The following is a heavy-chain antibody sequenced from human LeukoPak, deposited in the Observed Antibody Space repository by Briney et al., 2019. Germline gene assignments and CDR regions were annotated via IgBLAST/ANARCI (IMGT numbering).Heavy chain of an antibody. CDR2: ISSSGGNT. D-gene: IGHD2-2*01. V-gene: IGHV3-23*01. Sequence: GGSLRLSCAASGFTFSDSAMTWVRQVPGKGLEWVSLISSSGGNTYYADSVKGRFTISRDNSKNTLYLQMSSLRAEDTAVYYCARHQLSSYYGMDVWGQGTTVTVSS. J-gene: IGHJ6*02. CDR1: GFTFSDSA. CDR3: ARHQLSSYYGMDV.